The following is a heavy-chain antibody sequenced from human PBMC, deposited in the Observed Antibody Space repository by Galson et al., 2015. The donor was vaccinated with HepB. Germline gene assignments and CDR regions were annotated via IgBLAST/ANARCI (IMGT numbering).Heavy chain of an antibody. Sequence: SVKVSCKASGYTFTSYGISWVRQAPGQGLEWMGWISAYNGNTNYAQKLQGRVTMTTDTSTSTAYMELRSLRSDGTAVYYCARGAIVVVPAAILVLNYYGMDVWGQGTTVTVSS. CDR3: ARGAIVVVPAAILVLNYYGMDV. CDR1: GYTFTSYG. J-gene: IGHJ6*02. V-gene: IGHV1-18*04. D-gene: IGHD2-2*02. CDR2: ISAYNGNT.